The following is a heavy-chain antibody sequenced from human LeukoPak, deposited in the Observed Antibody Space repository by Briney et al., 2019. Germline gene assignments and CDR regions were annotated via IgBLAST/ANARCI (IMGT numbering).Heavy chain of an antibody. Sequence: SETLSLTCAVYGGSFSGYYWSWIRQPPGKGLEWIGEINHSGSTNYNPSLKSRVTISVDTSKNQFSLKLSSVTAADTAVYYCARGSMRYCSSTSCYRSWFDPWGQGTLVTVSS. CDR1: GGSFSGYY. V-gene: IGHV4-34*01. CDR2: INHSGST. CDR3: ARGSMRYCSSTSCYRSWFDP. J-gene: IGHJ5*02. D-gene: IGHD2-2*01.